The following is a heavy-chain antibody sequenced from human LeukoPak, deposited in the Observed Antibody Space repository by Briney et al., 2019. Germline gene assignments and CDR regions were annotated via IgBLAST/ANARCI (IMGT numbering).Heavy chain of an antibody. CDR2: MNPNSGNT. Sequence: ASVKVSCKASGYTFTSYDINWVRQATGQGLGWMGWMNPNSGNTGYAQKFQGRVTITRNTSISTAYMELSSLRSEDTAVYYCARGRMGATGYFDYWGQGTLVTVSS. CDR3: ARGRMGATGYFDY. J-gene: IGHJ4*02. V-gene: IGHV1-8*03. CDR1: GYTFTSYD. D-gene: IGHD1-26*01.